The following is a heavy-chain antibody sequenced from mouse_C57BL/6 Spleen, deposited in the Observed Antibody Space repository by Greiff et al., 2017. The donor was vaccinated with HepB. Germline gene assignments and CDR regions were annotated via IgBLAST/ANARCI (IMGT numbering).Heavy chain of an antibody. CDR2: IDPNSGGT. V-gene: IGHV1-72*01. CDR1: GYTFTSYW. CDR3: AREVLSYYYGSGYFDV. J-gene: IGHJ1*03. D-gene: IGHD1-1*01. Sequence: QVQLQQPGAELVKPGASVKLSCKASGYTFTSYWMHWVKQRPGRGLEWIGRIDPNSGGTKYNEKLKSKATLTVDKLSSTAYMQLSSLTSDDSAVYYCAREVLSYYYGSGYFDVWCTGTTVTVSS.